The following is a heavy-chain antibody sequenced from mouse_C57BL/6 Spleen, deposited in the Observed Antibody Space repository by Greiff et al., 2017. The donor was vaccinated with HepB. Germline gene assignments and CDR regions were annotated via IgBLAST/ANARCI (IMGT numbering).Heavy chain of an antibody. V-gene: IGHV1-39*01. CDR2: INPNYGTT. Sequence: VHVKQSGPELVKPGASVKISCKASGYSFTDYNMNWVKQSNGKSLEWIGVINPNYGTTSYNQKFKGKATLTVDQSSSTAYMQLNSLTSEDSAVYYCARDGNAYYSNYDWYFDVWGTGTTVTVSS. CDR1: GYSFTDYN. CDR3: ARDGNAYYSNYDWYFDV. D-gene: IGHD2-5*01. J-gene: IGHJ1*03.